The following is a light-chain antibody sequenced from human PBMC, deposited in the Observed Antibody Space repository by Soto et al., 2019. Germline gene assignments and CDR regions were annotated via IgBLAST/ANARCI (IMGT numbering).Light chain of an antibody. CDR3: QQYGGSPIT. CDR1: QIVSRR. CDR2: GAS. Sequence: EVVFTQSPGTLSLSPVFISTLYFSGSQIVSRRLAWYQQRPGQSPRLLISGASMRASGVPVRFIGSGSGTDFTLTITRLEPEDFAVYYCQQYGGSPITFGLGTRLEI. V-gene: IGKV3-20*01. J-gene: IGKJ5*01.